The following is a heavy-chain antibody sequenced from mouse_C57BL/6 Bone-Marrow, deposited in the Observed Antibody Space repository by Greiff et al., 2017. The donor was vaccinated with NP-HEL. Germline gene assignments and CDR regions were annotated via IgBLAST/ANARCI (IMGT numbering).Heavy chain of an antibody. V-gene: IGHV1-80*01. CDR3: ARGDYGSSRFGYAMDY. D-gene: IGHD1-1*01. J-gene: IGHJ4*01. CDR2: IYPGDGDT. CDR1: GYAFSNYW. Sequence: QVQLQQSGAELVKPGASVKISCKASGYAFSNYWMNWVKERPGKGLEWIGQIYPGDGDTKYNGKFKGKATLTADKSSITAYMQVSSLTSEDSAVYFCARGDYGSSRFGYAMDYWGQGTSVTVSS.